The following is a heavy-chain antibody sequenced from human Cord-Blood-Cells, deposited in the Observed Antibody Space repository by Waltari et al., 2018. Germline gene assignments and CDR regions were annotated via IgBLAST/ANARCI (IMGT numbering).Heavy chain of an antibody. CDR3: ARGPYCSGGSCYMQH. D-gene: IGHD2-15*01. Sequence: QVQLVQSGAEGTKPGASVQVSCKASGYTFTSYDINWVRQATGQGLEWMGWMNPNSGNTGYAQKFQGRVTMTRNTSISTAYMELSSLRSEDTAVYYCARGPYCSGGSCYMQHWGQGTLVTVSS. CDR1: GYTFTSYD. V-gene: IGHV1-8*01. CDR2: MNPNSGNT. J-gene: IGHJ1*01.